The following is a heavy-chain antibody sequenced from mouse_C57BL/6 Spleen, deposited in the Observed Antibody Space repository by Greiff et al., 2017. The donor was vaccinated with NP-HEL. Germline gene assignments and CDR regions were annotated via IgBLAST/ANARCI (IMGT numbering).Heavy chain of an antibody. V-gene: IGHV1-82*01. J-gene: IGHJ2*01. CDR2: LYPGGGYT. Sequence: QVQLQQSGPELVKPGASVKISCKASGYAFSSSWLTWVKQRPVKGLEWIGRLYPGGGYTNYNGKLTGKATLTADKSSSTAYMQLSSLTSEDSAVYFCARWGGTRAVDYWGQGTTLTVSS. CDR1: GYAFSSSW. CDR3: ARWGGTRAVDY. D-gene: IGHD4-1*01.